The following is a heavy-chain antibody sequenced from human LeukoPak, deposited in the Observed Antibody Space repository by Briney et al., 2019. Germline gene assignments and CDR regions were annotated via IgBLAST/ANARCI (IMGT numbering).Heavy chain of an antibody. J-gene: IGHJ4*02. CDR2: ISSSSSYM. Sequence: GGSLRLSCAASGFTFSSYSMNWVRQAPGKGLEWVSSISSSSSYMYYADSVKGRFTISRDNAKNSLYLQMNSLRAEDTAVYYCARGATRGRYFDWSLRAHFDYWGQGTLVTVSS. CDR3: ARGATRGRYFDWSLRAHFDY. V-gene: IGHV3-21*01. D-gene: IGHD3-9*01. CDR1: GFTFSSYS.